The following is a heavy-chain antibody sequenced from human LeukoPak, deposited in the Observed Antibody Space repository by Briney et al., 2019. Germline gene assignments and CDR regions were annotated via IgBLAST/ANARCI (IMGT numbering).Heavy chain of an antibody. Sequence: GGSLRLSCAASGFTFSSYSMNWVRQAPGKGLDWVSSISSSSSYIYYADSVKGRFTISRDNAKNSLYLQMNSLRAEDTAVYYCARDRGYYDSSGYPEAYWGQGTLVTVSS. V-gene: IGHV3-21*01. CDR3: ARDRGYYDSSGYPEAY. CDR1: GFTFSSYS. J-gene: IGHJ4*02. D-gene: IGHD3-22*01. CDR2: ISSSSSYI.